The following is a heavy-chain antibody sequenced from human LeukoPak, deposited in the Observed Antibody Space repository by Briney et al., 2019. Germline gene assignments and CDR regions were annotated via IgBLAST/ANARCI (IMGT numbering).Heavy chain of an antibody. Sequence: GGSLRLSCAASGFTFSDYGMHWVRQAPGKGLEWVAVIWYDGSNKYYADSVKGRFTISRDNSKNTMYLQMDSLRAEDTAVYYCARVVSYYGSSYRLLDLWGRGTLVTVSS. J-gene: IGHJ2*01. V-gene: IGHV3-33*01. CDR1: GFTFSDYG. CDR2: IWYDGSNK. D-gene: IGHD3-10*01. CDR3: ARVVSYYGSSYRLLDL.